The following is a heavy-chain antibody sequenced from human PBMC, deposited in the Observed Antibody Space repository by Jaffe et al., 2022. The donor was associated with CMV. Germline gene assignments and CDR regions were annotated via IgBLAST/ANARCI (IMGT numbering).Heavy chain of an antibody. CDR2: ISDTGANT. Sequence: EVKLLESGGGLVQPGGSLRLSCAASGFTFSTNAMSWVRQAPGKGLEWVSSISDTGANTYYADSVKGRFTISRDTSDNTLSLQMNSLRGEDTAVYYCAKSLFFDWVRGPMDVWGQGTTVTVSS. CDR1: GFTFSTNA. D-gene: IGHD3-9*01. CDR3: AKSLFFDWVRGPMDV. V-gene: IGHV3-23*01. J-gene: IGHJ6*02.